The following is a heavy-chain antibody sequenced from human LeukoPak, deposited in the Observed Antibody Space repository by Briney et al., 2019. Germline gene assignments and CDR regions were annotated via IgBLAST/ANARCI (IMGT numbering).Heavy chain of an antibody. CDR1: GGSISSYY. D-gene: IGHD3-10*01. CDR3: ARGGFRDAFDI. CDR2: IYYSGST. V-gene: IGHV4-59*01. J-gene: IGHJ3*02. Sequence: NPSETLSLTCAVSGGSISSYYWSWIRQPPGKGLEWIGYIYYSGSTNYNPSLQSRVTISVDTSKNQFSLKLSSVTAADTAVYSCARGGFRDAFDIWGQGTMVTVSS.